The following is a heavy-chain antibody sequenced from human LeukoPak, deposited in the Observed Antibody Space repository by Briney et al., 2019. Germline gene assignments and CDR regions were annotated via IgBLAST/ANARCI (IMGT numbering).Heavy chain of an antibody. CDR2: IYPGDSDA. Sequence: HGESLKTPCTGSGYTFSNYWIGWVRQMPGKGLEWMGIIYPGDSDATYSPSFRGQVTFSVDESRTTVYLEWTSLKASDTAMYFCARESETSRRFYAPWGQGTLVTVSS. V-gene: IGHV5-51*01. J-gene: IGHJ5*02. D-gene: IGHD2-2*01. CDR3: ARESETSRRFYAP. CDR1: GYTFSNYW.